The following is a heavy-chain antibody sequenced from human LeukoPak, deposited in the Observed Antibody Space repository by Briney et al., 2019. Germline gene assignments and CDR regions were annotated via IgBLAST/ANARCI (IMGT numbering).Heavy chain of an antibody. CDR2: ISTNGGST. Sequence: GRSLRLWCAASGFTFSSYAMHWVRQAPGQGLEYVSAISTNGGSTYYASSVRGRFTISRDNSQNTVYLQMGSLRPEDMAVYYCARGVAYSSGWRHAFDIWGQGTMVTVSS. D-gene: IGHD6-19*01. CDR1: GFTFSSYA. V-gene: IGHV3-64*01. J-gene: IGHJ3*02. CDR3: ARGVAYSSGWRHAFDI.